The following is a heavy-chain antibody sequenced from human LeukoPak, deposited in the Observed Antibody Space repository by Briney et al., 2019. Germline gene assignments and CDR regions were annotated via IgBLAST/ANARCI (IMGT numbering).Heavy chain of an antibody. CDR3: ARGPYSYDSSGAFDI. D-gene: IGHD3-22*01. CDR2: IFYSGST. J-gene: IGHJ3*02. CDR1: GGSISTSNYY. V-gene: IGHV4-39*07. Sequence: SETLSLTCTVSGGSISTSNYYWGWIRQPPGKGLEWIGNIFYSGSTYYSPSLKSRVTISLDTSRNQFSLKLSSVTAADTAVYFCARGPYSYDSSGAFDIWGQGTMVTVSS.